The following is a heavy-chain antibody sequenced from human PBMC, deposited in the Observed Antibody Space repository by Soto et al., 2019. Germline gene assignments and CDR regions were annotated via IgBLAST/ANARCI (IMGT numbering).Heavy chain of an antibody. CDR3: ARAGFYDSSGYYLGNYFDY. Sequence: SETLSLTCTVSGGSISSGDYYWSWIRQPPGKGLEWIGYIYYSGSSYYNPSLKSRVTISVDTSKNQLSLKLSSVTAADTAVYYCARAGFYDSSGYYLGNYFDYWGQGTLVTAPQ. J-gene: IGHJ4*02. V-gene: IGHV4-30-4*01. D-gene: IGHD3-22*01. CDR2: IYYSGSS. CDR1: GGSISSGDYY.